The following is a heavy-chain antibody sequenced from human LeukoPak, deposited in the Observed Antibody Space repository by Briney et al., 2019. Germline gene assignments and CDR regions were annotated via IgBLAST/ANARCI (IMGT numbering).Heavy chain of an antibody. V-gene: IGHV3-23*01. CDR2: ISGGGGNT. Sequence: GGSLRLSCAASGFTFSSYAMSWVRQAPGKGLEWVSAISGGGGNTYYSDSVKGRFTISRDTSKNTLYLQMNSLRADDTAVYYCAKETVSGGGFDYWGRGTLVTVSS. J-gene: IGHJ4*02. D-gene: IGHD3-10*01. CDR1: GFTFSSYA. CDR3: AKETVSGGGFDY.